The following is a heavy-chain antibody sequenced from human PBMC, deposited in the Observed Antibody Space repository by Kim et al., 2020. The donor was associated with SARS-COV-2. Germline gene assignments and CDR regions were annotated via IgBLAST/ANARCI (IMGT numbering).Heavy chain of an antibody. D-gene: IGHD5-18*01. CDR3: ASGNTAMAAGGMDV. V-gene: IGHV4-59*01. J-gene: IGHJ6*02. CDR2: IYYSGST. CDR1: GGSISSYY. Sequence: SETLSLTCTVSGGSISSYYWSWIRQPPGKGLEWIGYIYYSGSTNYNPSLKSRVTISVDTSKNQFSLKLSSVTAADTAVYYCASGNTAMAAGGMDVWGQGTTVTVSS.